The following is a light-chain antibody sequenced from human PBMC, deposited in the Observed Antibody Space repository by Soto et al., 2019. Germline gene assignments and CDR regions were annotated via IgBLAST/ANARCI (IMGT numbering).Light chain of an antibody. CDR2: DVS. Sequence: QSALTQPASVSGSPGQSITISGTGTSSDVGAYTFVSWYQQHPDKVPKLMIFDVSSRPSGVSDRFSGSKSGNTASLTISGLQPEDEADYYCSSYTSSSTHVFGSGTKVTVL. CDR1: SSDVGAYTF. V-gene: IGLV2-14*03. J-gene: IGLJ1*01. CDR3: SSYTSSSTHV.